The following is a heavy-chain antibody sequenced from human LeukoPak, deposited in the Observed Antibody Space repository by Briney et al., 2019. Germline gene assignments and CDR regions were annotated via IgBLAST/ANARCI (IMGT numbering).Heavy chain of an antibody. V-gene: IGHV1-18*01. CDR3: ARQDILATFVY. CDR2: ISAYNGNT. D-gene: IGHD5-12*01. Sequence: ASVKVSCKASGYTFNSFGISWVRQAPGQRLEWMGWISAYNGNTNYAQKLQGRVTMTTDTSTSTAYMELRSLRSDDTAVYYCARQDILATFVYWGQGTLVTVSS. J-gene: IGHJ4*02. CDR1: GYTFNSFG.